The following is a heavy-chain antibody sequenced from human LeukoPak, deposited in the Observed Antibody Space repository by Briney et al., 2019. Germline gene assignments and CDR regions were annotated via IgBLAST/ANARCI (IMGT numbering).Heavy chain of an antibody. CDR3: AKAKGVGATQADY. D-gene: IGHD1-26*01. Sequence: GGSLRLSCAASGFTFSSYGMHWVRQAPGKGLEWVAVISYDGSNKYYADSVKGRFTISRDNSKNTPYLQMNSLRAEDTTVYYCAKAKGVGATQADYWGQGTLVTVSS. J-gene: IGHJ4*02. CDR1: GFTFSSYG. V-gene: IGHV3-30*18. CDR2: ISYDGSNK.